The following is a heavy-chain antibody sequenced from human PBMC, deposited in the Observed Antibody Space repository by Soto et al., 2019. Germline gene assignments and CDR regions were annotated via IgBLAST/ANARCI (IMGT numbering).Heavy chain of an antibody. J-gene: IGHJ3*02. CDR2: IYSGGST. Sequence: PGGSLRLSCAASGFTVSSNYMSWVRQAPGKGLEWVSVIYSGGSTYYADSVKGRFTISRDNSKNTLYLQMNSLRAEDTAVYYCARDSHYGANGGAFDIWGQGRMVIVSS. V-gene: IGHV3-66*01. D-gene: IGHD4-17*01. CDR1: GFTVSSNY. CDR3: ARDSHYGANGGAFDI.